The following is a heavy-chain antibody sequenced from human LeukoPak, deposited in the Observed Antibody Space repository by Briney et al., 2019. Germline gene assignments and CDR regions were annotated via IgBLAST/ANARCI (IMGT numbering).Heavy chain of an antibody. D-gene: IGHD6-13*01. Sequence: ASVKVSCKASGYTFTGYYMHWVRQAPGQGLEWMGRINPNSGGTNYAQKFQGRVTITRDTSISTAYMELSRLRSDDTAVYYCPRASRPAAGTVLFSRWGQGTLVTVSS. CDR2: INPNSGGT. J-gene: IGHJ4*02. V-gene: IGHV1-2*06. CDR1: GYTFTGYY. CDR3: PRASRPAAGTVLFSR.